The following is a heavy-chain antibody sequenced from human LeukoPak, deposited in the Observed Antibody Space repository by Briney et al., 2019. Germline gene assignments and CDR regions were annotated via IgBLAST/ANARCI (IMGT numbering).Heavy chain of an antibody. Sequence: GGSLRLSCVVSGFAFSSNWTTWVRQAPGKGLEFVAHTNQNGDEKYYVDSVKGRFTISRDNAKNSVYLQMKSLRAEDTAIYYCVTGVGYWGQGTLVTVSS. D-gene: IGHD7-27*01. CDR3: VTGVGY. V-gene: IGHV3-7*01. CDR2: TNQNGDEK. J-gene: IGHJ4*02. CDR1: GFAFSSNW.